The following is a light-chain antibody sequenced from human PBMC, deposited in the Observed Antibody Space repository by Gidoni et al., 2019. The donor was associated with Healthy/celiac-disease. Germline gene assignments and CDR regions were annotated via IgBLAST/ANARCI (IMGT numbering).Light chain of an antibody. Sequence: SYELTQPPPVSLSQGQTVRITCSGDALPKQYAYWYQQKPGQAPVLVIYKDSERPSGIPERFSGSSSGTTVTLTISGVQAEDEADYYCQSADSSGTWVFGGGTKVTVL. CDR2: KDS. CDR1: ALPKQY. CDR3: QSADSSGTWV. V-gene: IGLV3-25*02. J-gene: IGLJ3*02.